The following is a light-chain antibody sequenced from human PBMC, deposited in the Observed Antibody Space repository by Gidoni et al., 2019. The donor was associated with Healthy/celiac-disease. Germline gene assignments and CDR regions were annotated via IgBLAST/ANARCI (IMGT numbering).Light chain of an antibody. Sequence: EIVLTQSPATLSWSPGERATLSCRASQSVRSYLAWYQQKPGQAPRLLIYDASNRATGIPARFSGSGSGTDFTLTISSLEPEDFAVYYCQQRSNWLTFGGGTKVEIK. CDR2: DAS. CDR1: QSVRSY. CDR3: QQRSNWLT. J-gene: IGKJ4*01. V-gene: IGKV3-11*01.